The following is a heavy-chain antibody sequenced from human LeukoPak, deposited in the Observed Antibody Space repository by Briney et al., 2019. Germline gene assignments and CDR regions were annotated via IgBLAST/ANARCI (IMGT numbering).Heavy chain of an antibody. V-gene: IGHV3-49*03. D-gene: IGHD6-13*01. Sequence: PGGSLRLSCTAPGFTFGDYAMSWFRQAPGKGLEWVGFIRSKAYGGTTEYAASVKGRFTISRDDSKSIAYLQMNSLKTEDTAVYYCTRERLAAAGRGYFDYWGQGTLVTVSS. CDR1: GFTFGDYA. CDR3: TRERLAAAGRGYFDY. CDR2: IRSKAYGGTT. J-gene: IGHJ4*02.